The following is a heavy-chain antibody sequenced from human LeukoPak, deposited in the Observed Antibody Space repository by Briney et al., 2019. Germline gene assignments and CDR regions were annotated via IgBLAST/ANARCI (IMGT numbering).Heavy chain of an antibody. CDR1: GGSISSYY. J-gene: IGHJ4*02. CDR3: ARVGDCSGGTCFGY. CDR2: IYYSGST. Sequence: NPSETLSLTCTVSGGSISSYYWSWIRQPPGKGLEWIGWIYYSGSTSYNPSLKSRVTISVDTSKNQFSLKLNSVTAADTAVYYCARVGDCSGGTCFGYWSQGTLVTVSS. V-gene: IGHV4-59*01. D-gene: IGHD2-15*01.